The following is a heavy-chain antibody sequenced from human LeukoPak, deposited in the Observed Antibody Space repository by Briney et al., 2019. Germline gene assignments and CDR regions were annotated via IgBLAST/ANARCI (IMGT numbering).Heavy chain of an antibody. Sequence: PGGSLRLSCVASGFTFSSYGMHWVRQAPGKGLEWVAAVSYDGSNKYYVDSVKGRFTISRDNSKNTLYLQMNSLRGEDTAVYYCARESGYSGHDHFNYWGQGTLVTVSS. CDR3: ARESGYSGHDHFNY. CDR1: GFTFSSYG. CDR2: VSYDGSNK. D-gene: IGHD5-12*01. J-gene: IGHJ4*02. V-gene: IGHV3-30*03.